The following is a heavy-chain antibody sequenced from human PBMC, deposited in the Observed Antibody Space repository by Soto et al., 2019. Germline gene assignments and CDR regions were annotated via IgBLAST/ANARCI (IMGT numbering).Heavy chain of an antibody. CDR3: AKVRAIMVTTDYFDY. Sequence: GGSLRLSCAASGFTFDDYAMHWVRQAPGKGLEWVSVVSGGGGSTHYADSVKGRFTISRDNSKNTLYLQMNSLRVEDTAVYYCAKVRAIMVTTDYFDYWGQGTLVTVS. J-gene: IGHJ4*02. V-gene: IGHV3-23*01. CDR1: GFTFDDYA. D-gene: IGHD2-21*02. CDR2: VSGGGGST.